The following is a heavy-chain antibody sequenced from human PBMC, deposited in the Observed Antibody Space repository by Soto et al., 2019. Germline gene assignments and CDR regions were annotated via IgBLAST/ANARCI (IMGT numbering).Heavy chain of an antibody. D-gene: IGHD2-2*01. CDR3: ARVNSDCSSTSCYYYVSWFDP. CDR2: IKQDGSEK. J-gene: IGHJ5*02. CDR1: GFTFSSYW. V-gene: IGHV3-7*05. Sequence: GGSLRLSCAASGFTFSSYWMSWVRQAPGKGLEWVANIKQDGSEKYYVDSVKGRFTISRDNAKNSLYLQMNSLRAEDTAVYYCARVNSDCSSTSCYYYVSWFDPWGQGTLVTVSS.